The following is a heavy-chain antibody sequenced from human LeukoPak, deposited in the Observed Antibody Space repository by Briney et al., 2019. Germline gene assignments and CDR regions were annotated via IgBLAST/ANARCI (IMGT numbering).Heavy chain of an antibody. CDR1: GFAFDDYA. J-gene: IGHJ4*02. V-gene: IGHV3-43*02. CDR2: ISGDGGST. D-gene: IGHD6-13*01. Sequence: GGSLRLSCAASGFAFDDYAMHWVRQAPGKGLEWVSLISGDGGSTYYADSVRGRSTISRDNSRNSLYLQMNSLRTEDTAFYYCAKDIQRLVRGPNFDYWGQGTLVTVSS. CDR3: AKDIQRLVRGPNFDY.